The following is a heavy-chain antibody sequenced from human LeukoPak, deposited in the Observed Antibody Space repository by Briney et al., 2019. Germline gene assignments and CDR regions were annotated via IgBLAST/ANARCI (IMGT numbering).Heavy chain of an antibody. CDR3: AVAYGGNSCLDY. D-gene: IGHD4-23*01. J-gene: IGHJ4*02. V-gene: IGHV1-2*02. Sequence: ASVKVSCKASGYTFTGYYMHWVRQAPGQGLEWMGWVNPNSGGTNYALKFQGSVTMTRDTSISTAYMELSSLRSDDTAVYYCAVAYGGNSCLDYWGQRTLVTVSS. CDR2: VNPNSGGT. CDR1: GYTFTGYY.